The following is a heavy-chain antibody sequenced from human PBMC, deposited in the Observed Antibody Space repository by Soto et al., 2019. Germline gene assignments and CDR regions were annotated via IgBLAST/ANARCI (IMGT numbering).Heavy chain of an antibody. V-gene: IGHV3-7*03. CDR3: ARGGRIRASGWFDY. D-gene: IGHD6-19*01. CDR1: RFTFSTYW. Sequence: EVQLVESGGGLVQPGGSLRLSCAASRFTFSTYWMSWVRQAPGKGLERVANIQQDGSEKYYVDSVKGRFTISRGNAKNSLYLQMNRLRAEDTAVYYCARGGRIRASGWFDYWGQGTLVTVSS. CDR2: IQQDGSEK. J-gene: IGHJ4*02.